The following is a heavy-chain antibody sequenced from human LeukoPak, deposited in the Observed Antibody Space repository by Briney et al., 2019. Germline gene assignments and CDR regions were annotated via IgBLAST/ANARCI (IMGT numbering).Heavy chain of an antibody. Sequence: ASVKVSCKASGYTFTSYYMHWVRQAPGQGLEWMGWINPISGGTNYAQNFQGRVTMTRDTSLNTAYMEVSRLGSDDTAVYYCARDDGHYDYWGQGTPVTVSS. V-gene: IGHV1-2*02. CDR1: GYTFTSYY. D-gene: IGHD1-26*01. CDR2: INPISGGT. CDR3: ARDDGHYDY. J-gene: IGHJ4*02.